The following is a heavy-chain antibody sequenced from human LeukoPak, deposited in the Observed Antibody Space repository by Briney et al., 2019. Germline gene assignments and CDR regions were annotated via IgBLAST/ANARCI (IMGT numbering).Heavy chain of an antibody. CDR2: IYYSRST. CDR1: GASISSGGYY. V-gene: IGHV4-30-4*01. Sequence: SETLSLTRTVSGASISSGGYYWNWIRQPPGKGLEWIGYIYYSRSTSYSPSLKSRLTISVDTSKNQFSLKLSSVTAADTAVYYCARDGYNSGYFDYWGQGTLVTVSS. J-gene: IGHJ4*02. D-gene: IGHD5-24*01. CDR3: ARDGYNSGYFDY.